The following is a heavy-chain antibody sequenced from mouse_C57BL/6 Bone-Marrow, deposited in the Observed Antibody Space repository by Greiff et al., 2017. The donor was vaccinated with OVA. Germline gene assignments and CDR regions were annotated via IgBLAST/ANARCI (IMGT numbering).Heavy chain of an antibody. Sequence: VKLMESGPGLVQPSQSLSITCTVSGFSLTSYGVHWVRQSPGKGLEWLGVIWRGGSTDYNAAFMSRLSITKDNSKSQVFFKMNSLQADDTAIYYCAKNPANWGSWFAYWGQGTLVTVSA. V-gene: IGHV2-5*01. D-gene: IGHD4-1*01. CDR3: AKNPANWGSWFAY. CDR2: IWRGGST. CDR1: GFSLTSYG. J-gene: IGHJ3*01.